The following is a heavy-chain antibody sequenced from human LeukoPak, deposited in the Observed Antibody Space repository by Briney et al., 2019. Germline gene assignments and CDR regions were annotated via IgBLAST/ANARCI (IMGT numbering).Heavy chain of an antibody. Sequence: SETLSLTCTVSGGSVSSGSYYWSWIRQPPGKGLEWIGYIYYSGSTNYNPSLKSRVTISVDTSKNQFSLKLSSVTAADTAVYYCAISSYGYRGMDVWGKGTTVTVSS. CDR1: GGSVSSGSYY. V-gene: IGHV4-61*01. CDR2: IYYSGST. J-gene: IGHJ6*04. D-gene: IGHD5-18*01. CDR3: AISSYGYRGMDV.